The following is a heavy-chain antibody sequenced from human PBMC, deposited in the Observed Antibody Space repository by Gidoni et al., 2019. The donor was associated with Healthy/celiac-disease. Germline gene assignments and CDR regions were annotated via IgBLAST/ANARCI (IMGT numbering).Heavy chain of an antibody. V-gene: IGHV4-39*01. CDR2: IYYSGST. CDR1: GGSISSSSYY. CDR3: ARSGQWLAFDY. J-gene: IGHJ4*02. D-gene: IGHD6-19*01. Sequence: QLQLQESGPGLVKPSETLSLTCTVSGGSISSSSYYWGWIRQPPGKGLEWIGSIYYSGSTYYNPSLKSRVTISVDTSKNQFSLKLSSVTAADTAVYYCARSGQWLAFDYWGQGTLVTVSS.